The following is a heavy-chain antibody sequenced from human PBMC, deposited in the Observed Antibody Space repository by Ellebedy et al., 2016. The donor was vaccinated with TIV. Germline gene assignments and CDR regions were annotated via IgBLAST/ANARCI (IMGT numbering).Heavy chain of an antibody. V-gene: IGHV3-7*01. CDR1: GFTFSSYW. J-gene: IGHJ4*02. CDR2: TNQDGSDK. CDR3: ARIPTSETVVTPKGVDY. Sequence: GESLKISCAVSGFTFSSYWMSWVRQAPGKGLEWVANTNQDGSDKHYVDSVKGRFTISRDNAKNSLYLQMNSLRAEDTAVYYCARIPTSETVVTPKGVDYWGQGTLVTVSS. D-gene: IGHD4-23*01.